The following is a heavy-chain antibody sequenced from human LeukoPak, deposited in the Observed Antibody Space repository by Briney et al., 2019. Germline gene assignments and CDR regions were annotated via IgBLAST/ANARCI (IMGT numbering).Heavy chain of an antibody. CDR2: IDQGGGRN. D-gene: IGHD6-13*01. Sequence: PGGSLRLSCAASGFTFSRFWMNWVRQAPGRGLEWVANIDQGGGRNNYVDSVKGRFTISRDNAKNSLHLQMNSLRAEDTAVYYCARAKMTTAGGVFDYWGQGTLVTVSS. J-gene: IGHJ4*02. V-gene: IGHV3-7*02. CDR3: ARAKMTTAGGVFDY. CDR1: GFTFSRFW.